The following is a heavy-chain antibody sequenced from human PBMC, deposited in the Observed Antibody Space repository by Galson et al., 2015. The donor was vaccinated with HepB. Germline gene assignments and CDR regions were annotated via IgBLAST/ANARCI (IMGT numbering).Heavy chain of an antibody. J-gene: IGHJ3*01. Sequence: ETLSLPCTVSGDSISNYYWNWIRQPPGKGLEWIGYIYYSGYSNYNPSLKSRVTISIDTSKNQFSLNLSSVTAADTAVYYCASVEDHCGGSSCSGPSFAFDVWGHGTMVTVSS. CDR1: GDSISNYY. CDR2: IYYSGYS. CDR3: ASVEDHCGGSSCSGPSFAFDV. V-gene: IGHV4-59*01. D-gene: IGHD2-2*01.